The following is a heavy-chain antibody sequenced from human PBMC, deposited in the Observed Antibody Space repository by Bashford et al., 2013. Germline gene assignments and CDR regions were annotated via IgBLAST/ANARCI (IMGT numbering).Heavy chain of an antibody. D-gene: IGHD6-13*01. Sequence: GGPLRLSCAASGFTFSDYVHELDPPGSREGAWSGFRYISSSGSTIYYADSVKGRFTISRDNAKNSLYLQMNSLRAEDTAVYYCARGGHYSSSWYSVDYWGQGTLVTVSS. CDR3: ARGGHYSSSWYSVDY. CDR2: ISSSGSTI. J-gene: IGHJ4*02. V-gene: IGHV3-11*04. CDR1: GFTFSDYV.